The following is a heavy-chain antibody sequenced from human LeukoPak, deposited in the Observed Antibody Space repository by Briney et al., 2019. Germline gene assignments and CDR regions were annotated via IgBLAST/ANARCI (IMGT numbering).Heavy chain of an antibody. CDR2: INPSGGST. Sequence: ASVNVSCKASGYTFTSYYMHWVRQAPGQGLEWMGIINPSGGSTSYAQKFQGRVTMTRDTSTSTVYMELSSLRSEDTAVYYCARGGAEVQLAFYGYFDYWGQGTLVTVSS. CDR3: ARGGAEVQLAFYGYFDY. V-gene: IGHV1-46*01. CDR1: GYTFTSYY. J-gene: IGHJ4*02. D-gene: IGHD2/OR15-2a*01.